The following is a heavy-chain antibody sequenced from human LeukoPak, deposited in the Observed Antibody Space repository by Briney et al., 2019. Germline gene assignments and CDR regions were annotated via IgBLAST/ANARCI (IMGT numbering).Heavy chain of an antibody. Sequence: SETLSLTCTGSGGSISSYYWSWIRQPAGKGLEWIGRIYTSGSTNYNPSLKSRVTMSVDTSKNQFSLKLSSVTAADTAVYYCARDDYGSGSDSTFDYWGQGTLVTVSS. CDR2: IYTSGST. D-gene: IGHD3-10*01. J-gene: IGHJ4*02. V-gene: IGHV4-4*07. CDR3: ARDDYGSGSDSTFDY. CDR1: GGSISSYY.